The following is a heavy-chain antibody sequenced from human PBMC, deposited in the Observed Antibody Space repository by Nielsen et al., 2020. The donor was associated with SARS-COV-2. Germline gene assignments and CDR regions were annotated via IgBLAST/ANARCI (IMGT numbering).Heavy chain of an antibody. CDR1: GFSLSSFGVG. CDR3: AQYSYDSSGPRFDY. J-gene: IGHJ4*02. V-gene: IGHV2-5*01. D-gene: IGHD3-22*01. Sequence: SGPTLVKPTQTLTLTCTFSGFSLSSFGVGVGWIRQPPGKALEWLALIYYNDDERYSPSLKSRLTLTKDTSKNEVVLTMTNLDPVDTATYYCAQYSYDSSGPRFDYWGQGTLVTVSS. CDR2: IYYNDDE.